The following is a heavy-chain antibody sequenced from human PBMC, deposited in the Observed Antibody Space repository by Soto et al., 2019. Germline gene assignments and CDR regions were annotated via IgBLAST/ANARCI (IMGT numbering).Heavy chain of an antibody. V-gene: IGHV4-30-4*01. CDR3: ARDGDYHDSSGYYWRYFDY. CDR2: IYYSGST. Sequence: PSETLSLTCTVSGGSISSGDYYWSWIRQPPGKGLEWIGYIYYSGSTYYNPSLKSRVTISVDTSKNQFSLKLSSVTAADTAVYYCARDGDYHDSSGYYWRYFDYWGQGTLVTVSS. J-gene: IGHJ4*02. D-gene: IGHD3-22*01. CDR1: GGSISSGDYY.